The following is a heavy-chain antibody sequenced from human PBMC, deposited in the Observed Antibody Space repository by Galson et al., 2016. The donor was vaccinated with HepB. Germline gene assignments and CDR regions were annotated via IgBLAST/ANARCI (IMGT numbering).Heavy chain of an antibody. V-gene: IGHV3-11*06. D-gene: IGHD6-6*01. CDR3: STARTGLAARKFDY. J-gene: IGHJ4*02. CDR1: GFTFSDYY. Sequence: SLRLSCAASGFTFSDYYMSWIRQAPGKGLECISYISSRSTYTNYADSVKGRFTISRDNAKNSLYLQMNNLRADDTAVYYCSTARTGLAARKFDYWGQGILVTVSS. CDR2: ISSRSTYT.